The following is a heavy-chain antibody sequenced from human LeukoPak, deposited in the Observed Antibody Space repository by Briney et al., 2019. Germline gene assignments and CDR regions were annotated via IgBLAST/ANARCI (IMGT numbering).Heavy chain of an antibody. J-gene: IGHJ4*02. CDR3: ATAVQLWLWHFDY. D-gene: IGHD3-10*01. V-gene: IGHV3-33*01. CDR2: IWYDGSNK. Sequence: PGRSLRLSCAASGFTFSSYGMHWVRQAPGKGLEWVAVIWYDGSNKYYADSVKGRFTISRDNSKNTLYLQMNSLRAEDTAVYYCATAVQLWLWHFDYWGQGTLVTVSS. CDR1: GFTFSSYG.